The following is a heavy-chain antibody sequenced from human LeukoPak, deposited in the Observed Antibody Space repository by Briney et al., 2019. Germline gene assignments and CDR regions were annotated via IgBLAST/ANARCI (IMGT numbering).Heavy chain of an antibody. V-gene: IGHV4-59*10. Sequence: PSETLSLTCTVYGGSISGYFWTWIRQPAGKEREWIGRIYSSGTAYYNPSLESRATISLDTFNNQFSLKVTSVTAADTGVYYCARGTEKTRISGYYSFDHWGRGLLVTVSS. J-gene: IGHJ4*02. CDR2: IYSSGTA. CDR3: ARGTEKTRISGYYSFDH. CDR1: GGSISGYF. D-gene: IGHD5-12*01.